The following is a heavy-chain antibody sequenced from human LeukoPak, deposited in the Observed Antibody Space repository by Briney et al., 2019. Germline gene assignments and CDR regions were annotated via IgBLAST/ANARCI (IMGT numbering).Heavy chain of an antibody. CDR1: GGSISNYY. J-gene: IGHJ4*02. V-gene: IGHV4-59*08. Sequence: SETLSLTCTVSGGSISNYYWSWIRQPPGKGLEWIGYIYYSGSTKYNPSLKSRVTISVDTSKNQFSLKMSSVTAADAAVYYCVRHIQLLTHFDHRGQGTLVTVSS. D-gene: IGHD5-18*01. CDR3: VRHIQLLTHFDH. CDR2: IYYSGST.